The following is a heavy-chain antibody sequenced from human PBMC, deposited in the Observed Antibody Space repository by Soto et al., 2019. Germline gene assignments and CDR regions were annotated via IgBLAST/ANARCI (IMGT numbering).Heavy chain of an antibody. J-gene: IGHJ3*02. Sequence: SETLSLTCAVFGGSFSGYYWTWIRQPPGTGLEWIGEINHSGSTNYNPSLKSRVTISVDTSKNQFSLKLTSVTAADTAVYYCARRYSSAFDIWGQGTMVTVSS. CDR3: ARRYSSAFDI. CDR1: GGSFSGYY. V-gene: IGHV4-34*01. D-gene: IGHD6-13*01. CDR2: INHSGST.